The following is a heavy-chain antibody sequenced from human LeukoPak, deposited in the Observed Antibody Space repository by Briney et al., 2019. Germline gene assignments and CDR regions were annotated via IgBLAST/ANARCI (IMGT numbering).Heavy chain of an antibody. CDR2: ISWNSGSI. CDR3: ARGRRYYDY. J-gene: IGHJ4*02. V-gene: IGHV3-9*01. Sequence: PGRSLRLSCAASGFTFDDYAMHWVRQAPGKGLEWVSGISWNSGSIGYADSVKGRFTISRDNAKNSLYLQMNSLRAEDTALYYCARGRRYYDYWGQGTLVTVSS. CDR1: GFTFDDYA.